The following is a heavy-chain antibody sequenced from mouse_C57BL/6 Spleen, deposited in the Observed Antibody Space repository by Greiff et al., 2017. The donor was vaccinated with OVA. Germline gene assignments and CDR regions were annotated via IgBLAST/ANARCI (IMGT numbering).Heavy chain of an antibody. CDR3: ARKILYYAMDY. CDR2: ILPGSGST. Sequence: VMLVESGAELMKPGASVRLSCKATGYTFTGYWIEWVKQRPGHGLEWIGEILPGSGSTNYNVKFKGKATFTADTSSNTAYMQLSSLTTEDSAIYYCARKILYYAMDYWGQGTSVTVSS. J-gene: IGHJ4*01. V-gene: IGHV1-9*01. CDR1: GYTFTGYW.